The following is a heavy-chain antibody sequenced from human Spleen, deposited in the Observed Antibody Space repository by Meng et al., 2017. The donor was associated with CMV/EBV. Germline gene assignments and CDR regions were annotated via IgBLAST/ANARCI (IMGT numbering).Heavy chain of an antibody. D-gene: IGHD3-22*01. CDR3: ARNGYYSLDY. Sequence: LTCAVSGGSFSSSKWWSWVRPPPGKGLEWIEEIYDSGTTTYNPSLKSRVTISLDESKNEFSLKLSSVTAADTAVYYCARNGYYSLDYWSQGTLVTVSS. V-gene: IGHV4-4*02. CDR1: GGSFSSSKW. CDR2: IYDSGTT. J-gene: IGHJ4*02.